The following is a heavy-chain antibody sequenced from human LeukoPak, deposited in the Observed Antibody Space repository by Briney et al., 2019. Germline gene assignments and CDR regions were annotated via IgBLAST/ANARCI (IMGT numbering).Heavy chain of an antibody. J-gene: IGHJ3*02. V-gene: IGHV1-2*04. CDR1: GYTFTGYY. CDR3: ARDGSRNWNSLNAFDI. D-gene: IGHD1-7*01. CDR2: INPNSGGT. Sequence: ASVKVSCKASGYTFTGYYMHWVRQAPGQGLEWMGWINPNSGGTNYAQKFQGWVTMTRDTSISTAYMELSRLRSDDTAVYYCARDGSRNWNSLNAFDIWGQGTMVTVSS.